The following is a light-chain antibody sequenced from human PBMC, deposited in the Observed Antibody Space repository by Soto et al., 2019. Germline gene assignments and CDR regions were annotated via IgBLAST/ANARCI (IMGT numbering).Light chain of an antibody. J-gene: IGKJ5*01. V-gene: IGKV1-33*01. CDR2: GAS. CDR3: QQYGSPPLI. Sequence: IELTQSPGTLSASVGDRVTITCQATQDIRKYLDWYQQKTGKPPRLLICGASSRATGVPARFSGSGSGTDFTLTIGRLEPEDFPVYYCQQYGSPPLIFGQGTRLEIK. CDR1: QDIRKY.